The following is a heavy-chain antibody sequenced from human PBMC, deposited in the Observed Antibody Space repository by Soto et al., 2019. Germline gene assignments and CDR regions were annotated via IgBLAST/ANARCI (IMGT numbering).Heavy chain of an antibody. CDR2: IYSSGTT. CDR3: ARSTIFGVFESRHPYYSTVV. V-gene: IGHV4-59*08. J-gene: IGHJ6*03. CDR1: GGSITTYY. D-gene: IGHD3-3*01. Sequence: SETLSLTCTVSGGSITTYYWNWIRQPPGKGLEWIGYIYSSGTTNYNPSLKSRVTFSVDMSKNQFSLKLTSVTAADTAVYYCARSTIFGVFESRHPYYSTVVSGTAPSLTLSS.